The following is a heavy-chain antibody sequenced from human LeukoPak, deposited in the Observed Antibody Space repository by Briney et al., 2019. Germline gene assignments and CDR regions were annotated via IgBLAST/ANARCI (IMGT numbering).Heavy chain of an antibody. Sequence: GGSLRLSCAASGFTFSSYSMNWVRQAPGKGLEWVSSITSSNNYIYYGDSVKGRFTISRDDAKNSLFLQMNSLKTEDTAVYYCTRDQTPYYWGQGTLVTVSS. CDR2: ITSSNNYI. CDR3: TRDQTPYY. CDR1: GFTFSSYS. V-gene: IGHV3-21*03. J-gene: IGHJ4*02.